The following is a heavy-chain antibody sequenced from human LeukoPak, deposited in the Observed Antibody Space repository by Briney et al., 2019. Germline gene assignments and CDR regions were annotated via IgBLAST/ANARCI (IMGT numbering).Heavy chain of an antibody. CDR2: INPKSGGT. CDR1: GYTFTGYY. Sequence: ASVKVSCKASGYTFTGYYMHWVRQSHAQGLEWMGRINPKSGGTDDAQDFQGRVTMTRDSSINTVHLYLSSLTSDDTAVYYCARDLASTPHWELDYWGQGSPVTVSP. CDR3: ARDLASTPHWELDY. V-gene: IGHV1-2*06. D-gene: IGHD7-27*01. J-gene: IGHJ4*02.